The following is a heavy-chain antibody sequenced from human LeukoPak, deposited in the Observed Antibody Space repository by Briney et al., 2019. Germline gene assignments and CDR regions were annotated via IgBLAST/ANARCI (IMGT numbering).Heavy chain of an antibody. D-gene: IGHD3-3*01. CDR2: ISGSGGST. CDR1: GFTFTSYA. V-gene: IGHV3-23*01. J-gene: IGHJ4*02. CDR3: AKTGDDFWSGYLAQFDY. Sequence: GGSLRLSCAASGFTFTSYAMSWVRQAPGKGLEGVSAISGSGGSTYYADSVKGRSTISRDNSKNTLYLQMNSLRAEDTAVYYCAKTGDDFWSGYLAQFDYWGQGTLVTVSS.